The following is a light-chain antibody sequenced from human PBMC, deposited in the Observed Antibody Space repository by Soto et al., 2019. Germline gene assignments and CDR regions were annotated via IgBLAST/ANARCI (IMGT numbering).Light chain of an antibody. Sequence: AIQMTQSPSSLSASVGDRVTITCRASQGIRNDLGWYQQKPGKTPKLLIYATSSLQSGVPSRFSGSGSGTDFTLTISSLQPEDFATYYCLQDYNYPLTFGGGTKGDIK. CDR3: LQDYNYPLT. V-gene: IGKV1-6*01. J-gene: IGKJ4*02. CDR2: ATS. CDR1: QGIRND.